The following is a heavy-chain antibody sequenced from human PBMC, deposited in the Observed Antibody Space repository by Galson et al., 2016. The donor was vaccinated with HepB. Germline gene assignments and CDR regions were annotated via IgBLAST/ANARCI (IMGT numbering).Heavy chain of an antibody. CDR1: GFTLSGSA. CDR3: TRAVGSNWPDLFDP. J-gene: IGHJ5*02. CDR2: IRNKDDGYAT. V-gene: IGHV3-73*01. Sequence: SLRLSCAASGFTLSGSAMHWVHQAPGKGLEWLGRIRNKDDGYATAYAASIRGRFTISRDDSQNTLYLQMNYLKTDDTAVYYCTRAVGSNWPDLFDPWGQGTLVTVSS. D-gene: IGHD6-13*01.